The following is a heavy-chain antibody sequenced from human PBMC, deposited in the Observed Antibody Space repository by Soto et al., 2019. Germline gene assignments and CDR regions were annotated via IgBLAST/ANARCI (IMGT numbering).Heavy chain of an antibody. D-gene: IGHD6-13*01. J-gene: IGHJ4*02. CDR1: GFTFSSYG. V-gene: IGHV3-33*01. CDR3: ARLGGIAAAGPFDY. CDR2: IWYDGSNK. Sequence: PGGSLRLSCAASGFTFSSYGMHWVRQAPGKGLEWVAVIWYDGSNKYYADSVKGRFTISRDNSKNTLYLQMNSLRAEDTAVYYCARLGGIAAAGPFDYWGQGTLVTVSS.